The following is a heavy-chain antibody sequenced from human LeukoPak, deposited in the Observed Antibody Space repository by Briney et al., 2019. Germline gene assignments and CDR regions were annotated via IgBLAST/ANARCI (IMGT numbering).Heavy chain of an antibody. CDR2: ISSSGSTI. CDR1: GFTFSSYS. Sequence: GGSLRLSCAASGFTFSSYSMNWVRQAPGKGLEWVSYISSSGSTIYYADSVKGRFTISRDNAKNSLYLQMNSLRAEDTAVYYCAMYGSGSYATFDYWGQGTLVTVSS. CDR3: AMYGSGSYATFDY. D-gene: IGHD3-10*01. V-gene: IGHV3-48*04. J-gene: IGHJ4*02.